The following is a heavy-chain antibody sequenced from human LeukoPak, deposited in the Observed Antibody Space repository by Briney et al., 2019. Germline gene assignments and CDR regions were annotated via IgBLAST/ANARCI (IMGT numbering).Heavy chain of an antibody. D-gene: IGHD2-15*01. J-gene: IGHJ5*02. CDR1: GGSVSSGSYY. Sequence: SETLSLTCTVSGGSVSSGSYYWSWIRQPPGTGPEWIGYIYYSGSTNYNPSLKSRVTISVDTSKNQFSLKLSSVTAADTAVYYCASTVVVAATRSFDPWGQGTLVTVSS. CDR2: IYYSGST. V-gene: IGHV4-61*01. CDR3: ASTVVVAATRSFDP.